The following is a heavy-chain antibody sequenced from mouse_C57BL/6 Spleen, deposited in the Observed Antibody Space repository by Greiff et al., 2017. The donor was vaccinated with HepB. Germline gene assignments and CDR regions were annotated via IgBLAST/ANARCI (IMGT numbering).Heavy chain of an antibody. D-gene: IGHD2-3*01. CDR3: TRYDGYSWFAY. Sequence: VQLQQSGAELVRPGASVTLSCKASGYTFTDYEMHWVKQTPVHGLEWIGAIDPETGGTAYNQKFKGKAILTADKSSSTAYMELRSLTSEDSAVYYWTRYDGYSWFAYWGQGTLVTVSA. V-gene: IGHV1-15*01. CDR1: GYTFTDYE. CDR2: IDPETGGT. J-gene: IGHJ3*01.